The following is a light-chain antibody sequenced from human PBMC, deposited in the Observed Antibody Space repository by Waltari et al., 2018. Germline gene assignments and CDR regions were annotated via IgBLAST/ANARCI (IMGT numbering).Light chain of an antibody. V-gene: IGKV3-20*01. CDR2: AAS. CDR3: QHYVNLPVT. CDR1: QSVSRA. Sequence: EIVLTQSPGTLSLSPGERATLSCRASQSVSRALAWYQQKPGQAPMLLIYAASTRATGVPDRFSGSGSGTDFSLTISRLDPEDFAVYYCQHYVNLPVTFGQGTKVEI. J-gene: IGKJ1*01.